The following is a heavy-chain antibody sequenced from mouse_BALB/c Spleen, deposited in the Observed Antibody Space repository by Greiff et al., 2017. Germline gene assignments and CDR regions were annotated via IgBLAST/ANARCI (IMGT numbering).Heavy chain of an antibody. Sequence: EVKLMESGPSLVKPSQTLSLTCSVTGDSITSGYWNWIRKFPGNKLEYMGYISYSGSTYYNPSLKSRISITRDTSKNQYYLQLNSVTTEDTATYYCARSSTMITTGWYFDVWGAGTTVTVSS. V-gene: IGHV3-8*02. CDR1: GDSITSGY. D-gene: IGHD2-4*01. J-gene: IGHJ1*01. CDR3: ARSSTMITTGWYFDV. CDR2: ISYSGST.